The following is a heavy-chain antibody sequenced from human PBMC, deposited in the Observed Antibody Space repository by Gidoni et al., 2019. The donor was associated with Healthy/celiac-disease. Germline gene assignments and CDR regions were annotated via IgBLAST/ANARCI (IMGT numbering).Heavy chain of an antibody. CDR1: GYTLTELS. CDR3: ATYGSSSPEDAYYYYGMDV. CDR2: FDPEDGET. Sequence: QVQLVQSGAEVKKPGASVKVSCKVSGYTLTELSMHWVRQAPGKGLEWMGGFDPEDGETIYAQKFQGRVTMTEDTSTDTAYMELSSLRSEDTAVYYCATYGSSSPEDAYYYYGMDVWGQGTTVTVSS. D-gene: IGHD2-2*01. J-gene: IGHJ6*02. V-gene: IGHV1-24*01.